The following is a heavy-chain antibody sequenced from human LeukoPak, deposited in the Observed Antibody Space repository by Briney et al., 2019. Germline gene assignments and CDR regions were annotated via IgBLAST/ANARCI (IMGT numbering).Heavy chain of an antibody. J-gene: IGHJ6*02. Sequence: KTSETLFLTCTVSGGSISSYYWSWIRQPPGKGLEWIGYIYYSGSTNYNPSLKSRVTISVDTSKDQFSLKLSSVTAAGTAVYYCARDNWNYGSSMDVWGQGTTVTVSS. CDR2: IYYSGST. CDR3: ARDNWNYGSSMDV. CDR1: GGSISSYY. D-gene: IGHD1-7*01. V-gene: IGHV4-59*01.